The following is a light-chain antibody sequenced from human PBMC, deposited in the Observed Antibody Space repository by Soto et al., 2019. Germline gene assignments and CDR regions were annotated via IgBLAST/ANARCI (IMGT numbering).Light chain of an antibody. CDR1: SSNIGSNF. CDR2: DDN. Sequence: QSVLTQPPSASGTPGQRVTISCSGSSSNIGSNFLYWYQQVPGTAPKLLIYDDNKRPSGIPDRFSGSKSGTSATLGITGFQTGDEADYYCGSWDSSLSAYVFGTGTKVTVL. J-gene: IGLJ1*01. CDR3: GSWDSSLSAYV. V-gene: IGLV1-51*01.